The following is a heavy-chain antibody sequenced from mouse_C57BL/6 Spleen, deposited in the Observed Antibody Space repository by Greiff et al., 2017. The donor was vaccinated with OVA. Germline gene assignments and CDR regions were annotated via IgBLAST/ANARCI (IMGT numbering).Heavy chain of an antibody. CDR1: GYTFTSYW. V-gene: IGHV1-52*01. J-gene: IGHJ3*01. D-gene: IGHD3-3*01. CDR3: ARYLGQGTWFAY. CDR2: IDPSDSET. Sequence: QVHVKQPGAELVRPGSSVKLSCKASGYTFTSYWMHWVKQRPIQGLEWIGNIDPSDSETHYNQKFKDKATLTVDKSSSTAYMQLSSLTSEDSAVYYCARYLGQGTWFAYWGQGTLVTVSA.